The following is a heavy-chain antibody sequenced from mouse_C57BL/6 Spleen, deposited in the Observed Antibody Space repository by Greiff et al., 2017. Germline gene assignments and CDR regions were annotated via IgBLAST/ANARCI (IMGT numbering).Heavy chain of an antibody. CDR3: ARGGYYYGSSYQFAY. J-gene: IGHJ3*01. Sequence: EVQVVESEGGLVQPGSSMKLSCTASGFTFSDYYMAWVRQVPEKGLEWVANINYDGSSTYYLDSLKSRFIISRDNAKNILYLQMSSLKSEDTATYYCARGGYYYGSSYQFAYWGQGTLVTVSA. V-gene: IGHV5-16*01. CDR1: GFTFSDYY. CDR2: INYDGSST. D-gene: IGHD1-1*01.